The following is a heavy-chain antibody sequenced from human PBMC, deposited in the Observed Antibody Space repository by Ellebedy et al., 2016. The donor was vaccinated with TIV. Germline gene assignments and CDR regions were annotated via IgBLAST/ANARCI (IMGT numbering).Heavy chain of an antibody. V-gene: IGHV1-46*01. CDR2: INPSGGST. Sequence: AASVTVSCKASGYTFTSYYMHWVRPAPGQGLEGMGIINPSGGSTSYAQKFQVRVTMTRDTSTSTVYMELSSLRSEDTAVYYCAIVSGYDYRRVPFDYWGQGSLVTVST. J-gene: IGHJ4*02. CDR3: AIVSGYDYRRVPFDY. CDR1: GYTFTSYY. D-gene: IGHD3-22*01.